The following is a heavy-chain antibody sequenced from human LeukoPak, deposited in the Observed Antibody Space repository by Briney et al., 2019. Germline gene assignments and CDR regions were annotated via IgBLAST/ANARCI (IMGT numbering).Heavy chain of an antibody. V-gene: IGHV3-74*01. CDR3: VSFYETY. D-gene: IGHD2/OR15-2a*01. CDR1: GNYW. J-gene: IGHJ4*02. CDR2: INSDGSWT. Sequence: GGSLRLSCAAAGNYWMHWVRQVPGKGLVWVSHINSDGSWTSYADSVKGRFTISKDNAKNTVYLQMNSLRAEDTAVYYCVSFYETYWGRGTLVTVSS.